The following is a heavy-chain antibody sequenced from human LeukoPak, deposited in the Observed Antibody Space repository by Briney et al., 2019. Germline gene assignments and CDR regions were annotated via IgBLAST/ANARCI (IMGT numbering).Heavy chain of an antibody. Sequence: PSETLSLTCTVSGGSISSYYWSWIRQPPGKGLEWIGYIYYSGSTNYNPSLKSRVTISVGTSKNQFSLKLSSVTAADTAVYYCARERRWLYDYWGQGTLVTVSS. J-gene: IGHJ4*02. D-gene: IGHD5-24*01. CDR2: IYYSGST. CDR3: ARERRWLYDY. V-gene: IGHV4-59*01. CDR1: GGSISSYY.